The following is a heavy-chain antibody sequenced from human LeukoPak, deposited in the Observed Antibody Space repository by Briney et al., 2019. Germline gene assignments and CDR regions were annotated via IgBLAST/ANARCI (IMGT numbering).Heavy chain of an antibody. CDR2: IYYSGST. CDR1: GGSVSSGSYY. Sequence: PSETLSLTCTVSGGSVSSGSYYWSWIRQPPGKGLEWIGYIYYSGSTNYNPSLKSRVTISVDTSKNQFSLKLSSVTAADTAVYYCARSGYDFDWGQGTLVTVSS. V-gene: IGHV4-61*01. CDR3: ARSGYDFD. J-gene: IGHJ4*02. D-gene: IGHD5-12*01.